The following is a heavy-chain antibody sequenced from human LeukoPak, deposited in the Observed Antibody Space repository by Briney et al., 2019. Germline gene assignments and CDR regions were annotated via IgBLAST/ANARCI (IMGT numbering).Heavy chain of an antibody. CDR3: AGLWYSSSWYLSYWFDP. D-gene: IGHD6-13*01. CDR1: GGSISSSSYY. CDR2: IYYSGST. J-gene: IGHJ5*02. V-gene: IGHV4-39*01. Sequence: SETLSLTCTVSGGSISSSSYYWGWIRQPPGKGLEWIGSIYYSGSTYYNPSLKSRVTISVDTSKNQFSLKLSSVTAADTAVYYCAGLWYSSSWYLSYWFDPWGQGTLVTVSS.